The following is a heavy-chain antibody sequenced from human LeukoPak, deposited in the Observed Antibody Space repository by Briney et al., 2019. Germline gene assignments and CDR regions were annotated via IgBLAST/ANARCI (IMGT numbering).Heavy chain of an antibody. D-gene: IGHD3-22*01. V-gene: IGHV3-23*01. CDR2: ISGSGGRT. CDR3: AKAVYYYDSSGYNPGVFGYYYYYMDV. J-gene: IGHJ6*03. Sequence: PGGSLRLSCAASGFTFSIYAMSWVRQAPGKGLEWVSAISGSGGRTYYAGSVKGRFTISRDNSKNTLYLQMNSLRAEDKAVYYCAKAVYYYDSSGYNPGVFGYYYYYMDVWGKGTTVTVSS. CDR1: GFTFSIYA.